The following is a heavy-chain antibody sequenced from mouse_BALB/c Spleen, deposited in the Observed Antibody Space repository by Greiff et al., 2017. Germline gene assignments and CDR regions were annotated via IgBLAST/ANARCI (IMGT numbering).Heavy chain of an antibody. CDR3: ARDLSLLRLREAY. Sequence: QVQLKQSGPGLVAPSQSLSITCTVSGFSLTSYGVHWVRQPPGKGLEWLGVIWAGGSTNYNSALMSRLSISKDNSKSQVFLKMNSLQTDDTAMYYCARDLSLLRLREAYWGQGTLVTVSA. V-gene: IGHV2-9*02. CDR2: IWAGGST. CDR1: GFSLTSYG. D-gene: IGHD1-2*01. J-gene: IGHJ3*01.